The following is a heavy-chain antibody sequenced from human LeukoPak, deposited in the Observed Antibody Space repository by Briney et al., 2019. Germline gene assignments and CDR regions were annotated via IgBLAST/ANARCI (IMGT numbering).Heavy chain of an antibody. CDR3: ARGRGAARFVTIEFDY. D-gene: IGHD6-6*01. Sequence: SETLSLTCAVYGGSFSGYHWSWIRQPPGKGLEWIGEITNYNPSLKSRVTMSVDTSKNQFSLKLGSVTAADTAVYYCARGRGAARFVTIEFDYWGQGALVTVSS. CDR2: IT. CDR1: GGSFSGYH. J-gene: IGHJ4*02. V-gene: IGHV4-34*01.